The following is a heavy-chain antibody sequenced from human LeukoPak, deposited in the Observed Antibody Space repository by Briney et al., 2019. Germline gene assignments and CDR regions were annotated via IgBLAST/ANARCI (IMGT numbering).Heavy chain of an antibody. V-gene: IGHV3-74*01. CDR2: TNTDGSST. CDR3: VPTDSSGLD. D-gene: IGHD3-22*01. Sequence: LGGSLRLSCEASGFTFSHYWMHWVRQAPGKGLVWVSRTNTDGSSTSYVDSVKGRFTISRDNANNTMYLQMNSLRAEDTAMYYCVPTDSSGLDWGQGTLVTVSS. J-gene: IGHJ4*02. CDR1: GFTFSHYW.